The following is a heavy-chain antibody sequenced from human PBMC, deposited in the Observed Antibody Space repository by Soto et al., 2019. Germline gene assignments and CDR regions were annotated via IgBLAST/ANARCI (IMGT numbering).Heavy chain of an antibody. V-gene: IGHV3-23*01. Sequence: GGSLRLSCAASGFTFSSYAMSWVRQAPGKGLEWVSAISGSGGSTYYADSVKGRFTISRDNSKNTLYLQMNSLRAEDTAVYYCTKVAYCGGDCYGPYYFDYWGQGTLVTVSS. CDR1: GFTFSSYA. J-gene: IGHJ4*02. D-gene: IGHD2-21*02. CDR3: TKVAYCGGDCYGPYYFDY. CDR2: ISGSGGST.